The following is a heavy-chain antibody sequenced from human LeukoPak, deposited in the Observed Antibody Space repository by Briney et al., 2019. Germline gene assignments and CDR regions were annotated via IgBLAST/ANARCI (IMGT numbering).Heavy chain of an antibody. V-gene: IGHV1-2*02. Sequence: ASVKVSCKASGYTFTGYYMHWVRQAPGQGLEWMGWINPNSGGTNYAQKFQGRVTMPRDTSISTAYMELSRLRSDDTAVYYCARGGWELQPVIDYWGQGTLVTVSS. CDR3: ARGGWELQPVIDY. J-gene: IGHJ4*02. CDR2: INPNSGGT. CDR1: GYTFTGYY. D-gene: IGHD1-26*01.